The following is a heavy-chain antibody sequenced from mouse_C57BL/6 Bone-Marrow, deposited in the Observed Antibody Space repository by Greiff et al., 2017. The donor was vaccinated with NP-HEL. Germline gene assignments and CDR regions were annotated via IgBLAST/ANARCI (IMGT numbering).Heavy chain of an antibody. J-gene: IGHJ2*01. CDR2: IYPGGGYT. Sequence: QVQLQQSGAELVRPGTSVKMSCKASGYTFTNYWIGWAKQRPGHGLEWIGDIYPGGGYTNYNEKFKGKATLTADKSSSTAYMQFSSLTSEDSAIYYCARLGLPPLYVDYWGQGTTLTVSS. V-gene: IGHV1-63*01. CDR1: GYTFTNYW. D-gene: IGHD2-2*01. CDR3: ARLGLPPLYVDY.